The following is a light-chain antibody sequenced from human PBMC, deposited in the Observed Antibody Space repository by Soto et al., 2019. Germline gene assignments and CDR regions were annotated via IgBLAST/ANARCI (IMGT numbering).Light chain of an antibody. V-gene: IGKV3-20*01. J-gene: IGKJ2*01. Sequence: EIVLTQSPGTLSLSPGERATLSCRASQSVSSSYLAWYQQKPGPAPRLLIYGASSRATGIPDRFSGSGSGTDFTLTISRLEPEDFAVYYCQQYGSSPPRYTFGQGTKLEIK. CDR1: QSVSSSY. CDR2: GAS. CDR3: QQYGSSPPRYT.